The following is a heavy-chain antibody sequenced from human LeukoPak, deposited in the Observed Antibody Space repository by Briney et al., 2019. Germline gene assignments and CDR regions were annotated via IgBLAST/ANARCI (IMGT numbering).Heavy chain of an antibody. CDR2: IYSGGDT. Sequence: PGGSLRLSCAASGFTVSRKYMSWVRQAPGKGLEWVSVIYSGGDTYYADSVKGRFTISRDNSKNTLYLQMNSLRAEDTAIYYCARDVAGIVDYWGQGTLVTVSS. CDR1: GFTVSRKY. D-gene: IGHD6-19*01. CDR3: ARDVAGIVDY. V-gene: IGHV3-53*01. J-gene: IGHJ4*02.